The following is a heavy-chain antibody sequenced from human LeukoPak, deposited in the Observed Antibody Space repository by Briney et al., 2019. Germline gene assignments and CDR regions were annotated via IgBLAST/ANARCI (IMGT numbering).Heavy chain of an antibody. V-gene: IGHV3-21*04. J-gene: IGHJ4*02. CDR3: AKARYYYDSSGYSILDY. D-gene: IGHD3-22*01. Sequence: PGGSLRLSCAASGFTFSSYSMNWVRQAPGKGLEWVSSISSSSSYIYYADSVKGRFTISRDNAKNSLYLQMNSLRAEDTAVYYCAKARYYYDSSGYSILDYWGQGTLVTVSS. CDR1: GFTFSSYS. CDR2: ISSSSSYI.